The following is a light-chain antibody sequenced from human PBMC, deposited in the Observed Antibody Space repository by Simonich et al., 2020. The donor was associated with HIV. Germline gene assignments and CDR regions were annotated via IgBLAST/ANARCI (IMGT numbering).Light chain of an antibody. CDR3: SSYTSSTTYVL. Sequence: QSALTQPASVSGSPGQSITISCTGTASDVGVYNYVSWYQQHPGKAPKLMIYDINKRPSGVSNRFSGSKSGNTASLTISGLQAEDEADYYCSSYTSSTTYVLFGGGTKLTVL. CDR1: ASDVGVYNY. CDR2: DIN. J-gene: IGLJ2*01. V-gene: IGLV2-14*01.